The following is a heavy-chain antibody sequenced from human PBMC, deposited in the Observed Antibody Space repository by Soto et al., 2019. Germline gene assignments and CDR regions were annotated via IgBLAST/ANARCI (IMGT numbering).Heavy chain of an antibody. CDR1: GYTFSTYY. CDR2: INPRDGST. V-gene: IGHV1-46*03. D-gene: IGHD5-12*01. Sequence: ASVKVYCKASGYTFSTYYMHWVRQAPGPGLEWMGIINPRDGSTSYPQKFQGRVTMTRDTSTSTVYMELSSLRSEDTAVYYCTREAYSGYGNDAFDIWGQVTMFTVSS. CDR3: TREAYSGYGNDAFDI. J-gene: IGHJ3*02.